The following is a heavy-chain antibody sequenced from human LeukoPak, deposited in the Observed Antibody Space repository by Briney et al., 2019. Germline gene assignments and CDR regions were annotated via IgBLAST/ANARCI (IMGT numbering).Heavy chain of an antibody. CDR1: GFTFSSSA. CDR2: ISASGGST. D-gene: IGHD3-22*01. Sequence: GGSLRLSCAASGFTFSSSAMSWVRQVPGKGLEWVSGISASGGSTNYADSVRGRFTISRDNSKNTLYVQMNSLRAEDTAVYFCAKGSSGYQYNFDYWGQGTLVTVSS. J-gene: IGHJ4*02. CDR3: AKGSSGYQYNFDY. V-gene: IGHV3-23*01.